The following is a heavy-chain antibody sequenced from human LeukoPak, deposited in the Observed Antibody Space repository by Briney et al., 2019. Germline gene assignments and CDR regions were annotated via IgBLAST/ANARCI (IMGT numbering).Heavy chain of an antibody. CDR1: GFTFSSYG. CDR3: ARGSDCSGGSCYSYWYFDL. Sequence: GRSRRLSCAASGFTFSSYGMHWVRQAPGKGLEWVAVIWDDGITKHYADSVKGRFTISRDNAKNTLYLQMNSLRAEDTAMYYCARGSDCSGGSCYSYWYFDLWGRGTLVTVSS. J-gene: IGHJ2*01. CDR2: IWDDGITK. D-gene: IGHD2-15*01. V-gene: IGHV3-33*01.